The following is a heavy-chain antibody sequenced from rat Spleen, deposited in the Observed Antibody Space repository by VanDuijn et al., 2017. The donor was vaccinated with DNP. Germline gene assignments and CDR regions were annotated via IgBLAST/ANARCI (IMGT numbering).Heavy chain of an antibody. CDR3: ARHDYYSSPYYAKDA. D-gene: IGHD1-2*01. CDR2: ISYDGSST. Sequence: EVQLVESGGGLVQPGRSLKLSCAASGFTFSDYNMAWVRQAPKKGLEWVATISYDGSSTYYRDSVKGRFTISRDNAKSTLYLQMDSLRSEDTATYYCARHDYYSSPYYAKDAWGQGTSVTVSS. CDR1: GFTFSDYN. J-gene: IGHJ4*01. V-gene: IGHV5-7*01.